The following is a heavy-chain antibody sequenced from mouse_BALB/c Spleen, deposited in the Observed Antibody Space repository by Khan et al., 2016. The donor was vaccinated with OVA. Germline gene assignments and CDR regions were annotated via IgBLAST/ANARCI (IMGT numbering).Heavy chain of an antibody. CDR2: ISYSGRT. D-gene: IGHD1-1*01. V-gene: IGHV3-2*02. J-gene: IGHJ2*01. CDR1: GYSITSDYA. CDR3: SRSVTITTVVATDFDY. Sequence: EVQLQESGPGPVNPSQSLSLTCTVTGYSITSDYAWNWIRQFPGNKLEWMGYISYSGRTSYNPSLKSRISITRDTSKNQVFLQLNSVTTEDTATYFWSRSVTITTVVATDFDYWGQGTTLTVSS.